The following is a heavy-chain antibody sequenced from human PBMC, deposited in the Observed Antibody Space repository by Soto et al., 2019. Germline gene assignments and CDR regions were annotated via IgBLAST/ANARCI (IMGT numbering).Heavy chain of an antibody. CDR2: ISYSGST. Sequence: QVQLQESGPGLVKPAQTLSLTCTVSGGSISSGGYYWSWIRQHPGKGLEWIGYISYSGSTYYNPSLGSRVTITVDTSKNQFSLKLSSVTAADAAVYYCAIDALSRDSIWGQGTLVTVSS. CDR1: GGSISSGGYY. J-gene: IGHJ4*02. D-gene: IGHD3-22*01. V-gene: IGHV4-31*03. CDR3: AIDALSRDSI.